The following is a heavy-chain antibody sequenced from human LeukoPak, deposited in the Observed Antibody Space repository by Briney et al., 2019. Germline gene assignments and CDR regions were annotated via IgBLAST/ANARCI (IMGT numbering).Heavy chain of an antibody. CDR2: IYYSGST. V-gene: IGHV4-30-4*01. CDR1: GGSISSGDYY. Sequence: SETLSLTCTVSGGSISSGDYYWRWIRQPPGKGLEWIGYIYYSGSTYYNPSLKSRVTISVDTSKNQFSLKLSSVTAADTAVYYCARVATVTTAFDYWGQGTLVTVSS. CDR3: ARVATVTTAFDY. D-gene: IGHD4-17*01. J-gene: IGHJ4*02.